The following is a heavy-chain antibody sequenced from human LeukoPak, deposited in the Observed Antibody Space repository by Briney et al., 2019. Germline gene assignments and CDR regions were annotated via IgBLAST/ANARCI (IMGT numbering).Heavy chain of an antibody. CDR2: TFYTGRT. CDR3: ARRRHNFDFYDV. D-gene: IGHD3/OR15-3a*01. CDR1: GDSIISNIYW. J-gene: IGHJ3*01. V-gene: IGHV4-39*01. Sequence: PSETLSLTCTVSGDSIISNIYWWDWVRLPPGKGLEWIGATFYTGRTFYSPSLKSRVTISVDTSKNQFSLDLRSATAADTAVYYCARRRHNFDFYDVWGQGTRVTVS.